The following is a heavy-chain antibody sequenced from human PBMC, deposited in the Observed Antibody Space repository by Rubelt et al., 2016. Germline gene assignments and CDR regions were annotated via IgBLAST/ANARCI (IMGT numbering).Heavy chain of an antibody. CDR2: INSDGSST. V-gene: IGHV3-74*01. CDR1: GFTFSSYW. J-gene: IGHJ6*02. CDR3: ARDPSYSSSWYDYYYGMDV. D-gene: IGHD6-13*01. Sequence: AVGGGVVQPGRSLRLSCAASGFTFSSYWMHWVRQAPGKGLVWVSRINSDGSSTSYADSVKGRFTIYRDNAKNTLYLQMNSLRAEDTAVYYCARDPSYSSSWYDYYYGMDVWGQGTTVTVSS.